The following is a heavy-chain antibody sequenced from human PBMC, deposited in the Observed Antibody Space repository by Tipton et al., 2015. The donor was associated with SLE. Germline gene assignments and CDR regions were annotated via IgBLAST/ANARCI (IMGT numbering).Heavy chain of an antibody. V-gene: IGHV3-21*01. CDR2: ISSSSSYI. J-gene: IGHJ4*02. Sequence: SLRLSCAASGFTFSSYSMNWVRQAPGKGLEWVSSISSSSSYIYYADSVKGRFTISRDNAKNSLYLQMNSLRAEDTAVYYCARATDYGCNPVGYWGQGTLVTVSS. CDR1: GFTFSSYS. CDR3: ARATDYGCNPVGY. D-gene: IGHD4-23*01.